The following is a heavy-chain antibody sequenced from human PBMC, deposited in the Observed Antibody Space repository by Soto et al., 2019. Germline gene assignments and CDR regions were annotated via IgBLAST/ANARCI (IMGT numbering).Heavy chain of an antibody. J-gene: IGHJ4*02. CDR1: GVSIGSHY. Sequence: PSETLSLTCTVSGVSIGSHYWSWIRPPPGKGLEWIGYIYYSGSTNYNPSLKSRVTISVDTSKNQLSLKLSSVTAADTAVYYCARRYGYSFDYWGQGTLVTVSS. CDR2: IYYSGST. D-gene: IGHD5-18*01. CDR3: ARRYGYSFDY. V-gene: IGHV4-59*08.